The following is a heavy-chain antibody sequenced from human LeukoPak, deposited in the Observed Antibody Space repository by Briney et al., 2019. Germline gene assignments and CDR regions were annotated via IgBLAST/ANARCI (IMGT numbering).Heavy chain of an antibody. D-gene: IGHD5-18*01. Sequence: MASETLSLTCTVSGGSVSSGSYYWSWIRQPPGKGLEWIGYIYYSGNTNYNPSLKSRVTISVDTSNNQFSLKLSSVTAADTAVYFCARESVRGVDTTMVHYFDYWGQGILVTVSS. CDR3: ARESVRGVDTTMVHYFDY. J-gene: IGHJ4*02. CDR2: IYYSGNT. V-gene: IGHV4-61*01. CDR1: GGSVSSGSYY.